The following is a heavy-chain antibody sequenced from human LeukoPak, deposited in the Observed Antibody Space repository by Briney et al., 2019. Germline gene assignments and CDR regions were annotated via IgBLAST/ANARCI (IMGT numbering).Heavy chain of an antibody. D-gene: IGHD3-3*01. V-gene: IGHV3-30-3*01. CDR1: GFTFSSYA. J-gene: IGHJ3*02. Sequence: QPGGSLRLSCAASGFTFSSYAMHWVRQAPGKGLEWVAVISYDGSNKYYADSVKGRFTISRDNSKNTLYLQMNSLRAEDTAVYYCARQGVLRFLEWSHDAFDIWGQGTMVTVSS. CDR2: ISYDGSNK. CDR3: ARQGVLRFLEWSHDAFDI.